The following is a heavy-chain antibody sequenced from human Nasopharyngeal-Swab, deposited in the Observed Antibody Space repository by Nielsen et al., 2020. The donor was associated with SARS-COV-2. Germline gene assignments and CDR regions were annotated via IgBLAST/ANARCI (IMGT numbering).Heavy chain of an antibody. CDR1: GFTFSGYA. CDR3: AKERWQYGMDV. D-gene: IGHD4-23*01. CDR2: IGGSGGST. V-gene: IGHV3-23*01. Sequence: GESLKISCAASGFTFSGYAMSWVRQAPGKGLEWVSGIGGSGGSTYYADSVKGRFTISRDNSKNTLYLQMNSLRAEDTAVYYCAKERWQYGMDVWGQGTTVTVSS. J-gene: IGHJ6*02.